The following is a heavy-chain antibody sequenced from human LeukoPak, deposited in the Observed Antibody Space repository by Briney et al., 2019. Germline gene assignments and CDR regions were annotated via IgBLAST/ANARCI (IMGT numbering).Heavy chain of an antibody. V-gene: IGHV3-30*04. Sequence: GGSLRLSCAASGFTFSSYAMHWVRQAPGKGLEWVAVISYDGSNKYYADSVKGRFTISRDNSKNTLYLQTNSLRAEDTAVYYCARDGGYSYGYFDYWGQGTLVTVSS. CDR2: ISYDGSNK. CDR3: ARDGGYSYGYFDY. D-gene: IGHD5-18*01. J-gene: IGHJ4*02. CDR1: GFTFSSYA.